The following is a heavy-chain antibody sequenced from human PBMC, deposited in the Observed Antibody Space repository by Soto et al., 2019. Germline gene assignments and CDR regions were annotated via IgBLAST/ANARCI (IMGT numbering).Heavy chain of an antibody. V-gene: IGHV3-30-3*01. CDR2: ISYDANNK. CDR1: GFTFNNYA. CDR3: ARDLQVSPLYYYGVDV. J-gene: IGHJ6*02. Sequence: PGGSLRLSCAASGFTFNNYAMHWVRQAPGKGLEWVAVISYDANNKYVADSVKGRFTISRDNSKNTLYLQMNSLRPEDTAVYYCARDLQVSPLYYYGVDVWGHGTTVTVSS.